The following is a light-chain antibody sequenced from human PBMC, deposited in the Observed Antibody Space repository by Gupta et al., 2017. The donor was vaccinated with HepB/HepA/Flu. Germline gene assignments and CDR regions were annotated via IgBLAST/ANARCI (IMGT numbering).Light chain of an antibody. CDR3: QSYDGSLSGRV. Sequence: QSVLTQPPSVSGAPGPRVTISCPGSSSNIGAGYDVHWYQQLPGTAPKLLINGNSNRPSGVPDRCSGAKSGTSASLAITGLQAEDEADDYCQSYDGSLSGRVFGGGTKLTVL. CDR1: SSNIGAGYD. CDR2: GNS. J-gene: IGLJ3*02. V-gene: IGLV1-40*01.